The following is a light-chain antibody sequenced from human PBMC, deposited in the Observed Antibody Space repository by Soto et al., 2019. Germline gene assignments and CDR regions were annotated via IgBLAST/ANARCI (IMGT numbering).Light chain of an antibody. Sequence: IQMTQSPSTLSASVGDRVTFTCRASQTISTWLAWYQQKPGEAPKLLIYKASTLEVGVPSRFSARGSGTEFTLTINTLQPADFETYYCQQYNSYPWTFGQGTKV. CDR2: KAS. CDR3: QQYNSYPWT. CDR1: QTISTW. V-gene: IGKV1-5*03. J-gene: IGKJ1*01.